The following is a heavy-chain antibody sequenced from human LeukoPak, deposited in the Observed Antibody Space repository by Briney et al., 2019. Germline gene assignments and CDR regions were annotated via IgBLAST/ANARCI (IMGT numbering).Heavy chain of an antibody. Sequence: SVTVSCKASGGTFSSYASSWVRQAPGQGLEWMGRIIPILGIANYAQKFQGRVTITADKSTSTAYMELSSLRSEDTAVYYCARGNYYGSGSYLQHWGQGTLVTVSS. CDR1: GGTFSSYA. CDR3: ARGNYYGSGSYLQH. J-gene: IGHJ1*01. D-gene: IGHD3-10*01. V-gene: IGHV1-69*04. CDR2: IIPILGIA.